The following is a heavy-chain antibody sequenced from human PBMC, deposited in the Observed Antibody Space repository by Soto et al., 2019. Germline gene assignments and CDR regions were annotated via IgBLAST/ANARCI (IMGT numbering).Heavy chain of an antibody. CDR1: GYTFTSYG. V-gene: IGHV1-18*01. D-gene: IGHD3-10*01. Sequence: GASVKVCCKASGYTFTSYGISWVRQAPGRGLEWMGWISAYNGNTNYAQKLQGRVTMTTDTSTSTAYMELRSLRSDDTAVYYCARDVRRFSQKPYYFDYWGQGTLVTVST. CDR3: ARDVRRFSQKPYYFDY. CDR2: ISAYNGNT. J-gene: IGHJ4*02.